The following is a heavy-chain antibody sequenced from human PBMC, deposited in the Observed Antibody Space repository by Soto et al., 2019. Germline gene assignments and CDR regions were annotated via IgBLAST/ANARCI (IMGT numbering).Heavy chain of an antibody. V-gene: IGHV4-39*01. CDR2: IYYSGST. CDR3: ARQATSGSYLYCFDY. Sequence: QLQLQESGPGLVKPSETLSLTCTVSGGSISSSSYYWGWIRQPPGKGLEWIGSIYYSGSTYYNPSLKSRVTISVDTSKNQFSLKLSSVTAADTAVYYCARQATSGSYLYCFDYWGQGTLVTVSS. D-gene: IGHD1-26*01. CDR1: GGSISSSSYY. J-gene: IGHJ4*02.